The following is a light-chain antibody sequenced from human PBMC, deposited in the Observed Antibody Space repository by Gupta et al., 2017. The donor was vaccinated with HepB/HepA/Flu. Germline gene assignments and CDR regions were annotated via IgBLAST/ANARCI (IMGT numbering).Light chain of an antibody. CDR1: QAVGRN. J-gene: IGKJ1*01. Sequence: ETVMMQFPASLSVSPGERATLSGRASQAVGRNLAWYQQKSGQAPVLLIYGASTRVTGVPDRFSRSGSKTEFTLTISVLQSEDLTIYYCLQYTDWPRRFG. CDR3: LQYTDWPRR. V-gene: IGKV3-15*01. CDR2: GAS.